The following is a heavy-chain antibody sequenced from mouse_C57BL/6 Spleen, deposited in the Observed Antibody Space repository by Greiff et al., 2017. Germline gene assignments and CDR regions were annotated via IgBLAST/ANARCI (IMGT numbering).Heavy chain of an antibody. CDR3: TRDDGSSQDY. J-gene: IGHJ2*01. Sequence: EVKVVESGEGLVKPGGSLKLSCAASGFTFSSYAMSWVRQTPEKRLEWVAYISSGGDYIYYADTVKGRFTISRDNARNTLYLQMSSLKSEDTAMYYCTRDDGSSQDYWGQGTTLTVSS. V-gene: IGHV5-9-1*02. CDR1: GFTFSSYA. D-gene: IGHD1-1*01. CDR2: ISSGGDYI.